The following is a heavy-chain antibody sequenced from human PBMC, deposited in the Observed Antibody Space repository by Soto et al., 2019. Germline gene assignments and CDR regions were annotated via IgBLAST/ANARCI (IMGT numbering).Heavy chain of an antibody. CDR3: ARQRGSRYYYDSSGYYYDY. J-gene: IGHJ4*02. D-gene: IGHD3-22*01. Sequence: SETLSLTCTVSGGSISGSSYYWGWIRQPPGKGLEWIGSIYYSGSTYYNPSLKSRVTISVDTSKNQFSLKLSSVTAADTAVYYCARQRGSRYYYDSSGYYYDYWGQGTLVTVSS. CDR1: GGSISGSSYY. V-gene: IGHV4-39*01. CDR2: IYYSGST.